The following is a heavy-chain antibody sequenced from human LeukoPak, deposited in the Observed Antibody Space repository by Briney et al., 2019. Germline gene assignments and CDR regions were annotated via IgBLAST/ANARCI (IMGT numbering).Heavy chain of an antibody. CDR2: IYYSGST. CDR1: GGSISSYY. CDR3: ARDTYPSDYFDY. Sequence: SETLSLTCTVSGGSISSYYWSWIRQPPGKGLEWIGYIYYSGSTNYNPSLRSRVTISVDTSKNQSSLKLSSVTAADTAVYYCARDTYPSDYFDYWGQGTLVTVSS. V-gene: IGHV4-59*01. J-gene: IGHJ4*02. D-gene: IGHD2-2*01.